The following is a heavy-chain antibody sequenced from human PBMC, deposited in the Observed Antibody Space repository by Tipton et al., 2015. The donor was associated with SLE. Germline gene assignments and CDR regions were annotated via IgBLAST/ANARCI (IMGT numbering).Heavy chain of an antibody. J-gene: IGHJ3*02. CDR2: IYYSGST. CDR1: GGSISSGGYY. CDR3: ARDTGAAAGSDALDS. D-gene: IGHD6-13*01. V-gene: IGHV4-31*03. Sequence: TLSLTCTVSGGSISSGGYYWSWIRQHQGKGLEWIGYIYYSGSTYYNPSLKSRVTISVDTSKNQFSLKLSSVTAADTALYYCARDTGAAAGSDALDSWGQGTMFTVSS.